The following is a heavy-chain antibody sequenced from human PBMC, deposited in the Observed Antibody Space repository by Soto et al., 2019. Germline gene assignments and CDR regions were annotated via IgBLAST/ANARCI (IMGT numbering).Heavy chain of an antibody. CDR1: GQSFSGHS. V-gene: IGHV4-34*01. CDR3: ARGTGIVALPGELEDVKYDY. J-gene: IGHJ4*02. D-gene: IGHD1-1*01. CDR2: INESGST. Sequence: QVQLQQWGAGLVKPSETLSLSCAVYGQSFSGHSWAWIRQPPGKGLEWIGEINESGSTYYNPSLKSRVTPATATSKNQFSEQLSSVSAADTAAYFCARGTGIVALPGELEDVKYDYWGQGTLVNVSS.